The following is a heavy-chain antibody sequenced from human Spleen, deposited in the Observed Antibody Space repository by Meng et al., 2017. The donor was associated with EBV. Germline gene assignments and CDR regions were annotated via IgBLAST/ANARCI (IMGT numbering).Heavy chain of an antibody. Sequence: EEPRVEGGGVVLRSGGSLRLSGADVGFTVSSNYMSWVRPAPGKVLGWVSVIYSCGSKYYADYVKRRFTISSDNSKHSLYLQMNSLRTEDTVLYYCAYGDYGYSFDYWGQGTLVTVSS. D-gene: IGHD4-17*01. CDR2: IYSCGSK. V-gene: IGHV3-53*05. CDR3: AYGDYGYSFDY. J-gene: IGHJ4*02. CDR1: GFTVSSNY.